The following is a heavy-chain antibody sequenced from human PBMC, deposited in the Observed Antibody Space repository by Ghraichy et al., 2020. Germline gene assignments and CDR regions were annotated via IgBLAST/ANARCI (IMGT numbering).Heavy chain of an antibody. Sequence: SCAASGFTVSSNYMSWVRQAPGKGLEWVSVIYSGGSTYYADSVKGRFTISRDNSKNTLYLQMNSLRAEDTAVYYCARETTVTTAYYYYYMDVWGKGTTVTVSS. CDR3: ARETTVTTAYYYYYMDV. CDR1: GFTVSSNY. V-gene: IGHV3-66*02. CDR2: IYSGGST. D-gene: IGHD4-17*01. J-gene: IGHJ6*03.